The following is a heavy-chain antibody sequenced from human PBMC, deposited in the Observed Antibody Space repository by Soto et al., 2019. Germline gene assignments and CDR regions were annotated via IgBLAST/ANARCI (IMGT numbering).Heavy chain of an antibody. J-gene: IGHJ5*02. CDR1: GGSISSGSYY. V-gene: IGHV4-31*03. CDR2: IYHSGSP. D-gene: IGHD5-12*01. Sequence: SETLSLTCTVSGGSISSGSYYWSWIRQFPGKGLEWIGFIYHSGSPSYNPSLKTRFTISVDTSQNQISLRLSSVTGADTAVYYCARWAGGYRGYLDLWGPGTLVTVSP. CDR3: ARWAGGYRGYLDL.